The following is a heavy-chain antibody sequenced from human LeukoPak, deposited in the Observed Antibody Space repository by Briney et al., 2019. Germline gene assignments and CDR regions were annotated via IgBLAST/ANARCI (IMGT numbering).Heavy chain of an antibody. J-gene: IGHJ4*02. CDR2: IWYDGSNK. V-gene: IGHV3-30*04. D-gene: IGHD6-19*01. CDR1: GFTFGDYA. Sequence: GGSLRLSCTASGFTFGDYAMSWVRQAPGKGLEWVAVIWYDGSNKYYADSVKGRFTISRDNSKNTLYLQMNSLRAEDTAVYYCARGVRYSSGWYEDYWGQGTLVTVSS. CDR3: ARGVRYSSGWYEDY.